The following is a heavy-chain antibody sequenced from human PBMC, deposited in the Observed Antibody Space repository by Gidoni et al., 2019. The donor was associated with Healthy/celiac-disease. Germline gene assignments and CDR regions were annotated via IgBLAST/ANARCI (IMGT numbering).Heavy chain of an antibody. CDR1: GFTFSSDS. D-gene: IGHD3-3*01. V-gene: IGHV3-48*04. Sequence: EVQLVESGGGLVQPGGSLRLSCAASGFTFSSDSMNWVRQAPGKGLEWVSYSSSSSSTIYYADSVKGRFTISRDNAKNSLYLQMNSLRAEDTAVYYCASNRLLYDFWSGLFDYWGQGTLVTVSS. CDR2: SSSSSSTI. J-gene: IGHJ4*02. CDR3: ASNRLLYDFWSGLFDY.